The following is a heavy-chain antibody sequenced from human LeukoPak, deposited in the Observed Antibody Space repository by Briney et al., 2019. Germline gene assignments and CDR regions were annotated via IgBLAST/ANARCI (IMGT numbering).Heavy chain of an antibody. Sequence: SETLSLTCTVSGGSISSYCWSWIRQPPGKGLEWIGYIYYSGSTNYNPSLKSRVTISVDTSKNQFSLKLSSVTAADTAVYYCARVVTPRSAWFDPWGQGTLVTVSS. CDR3: ARVVTPRSAWFDP. CDR2: IYYSGST. V-gene: IGHV4-59*12. CDR1: GGSISSYC. J-gene: IGHJ5*02. D-gene: IGHD4-4*01.